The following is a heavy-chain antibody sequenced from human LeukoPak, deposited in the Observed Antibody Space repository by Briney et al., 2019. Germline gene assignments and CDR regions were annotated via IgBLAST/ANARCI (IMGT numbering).Heavy chain of an antibody. V-gene: IGHV3-30*04. Sequence: PGRSLRLSCAASGFTFSSYAMHWVRQAPGKGLEWVAVISYDGSNKYYADSVKGRFTISRDNSKNTLYLQMNSLRAEDTAVYYCARMGVVASTYYYYGMDVWGQGTTVTVSS. CDR2: ISYDGSNK. J-gene: IGHJ6*02. D-gene: IGHD3-22*01. CDR3: ARMGVVASTYYYYGMDV. CDR1: GFTFSSYA.